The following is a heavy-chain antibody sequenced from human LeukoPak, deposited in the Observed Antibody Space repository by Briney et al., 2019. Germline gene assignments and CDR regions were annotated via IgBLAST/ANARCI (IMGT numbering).Heavy chain of an antibody. D-gene: IGHD2-15*01. CDR3: ARAISAGSPITASDC. Sequence: SVKVSCKTSGYTFTAYYMHWVRQAPGQGLEWMGWINPNSDFTNFAQNFQGRVTMTSDTSISTAYMELSRLRSDDTAVYYCARAISAGSPITASDCWGRGTLVTVSS. J-gene: IGHJ4*02. CDR1: GYTFTAYY. CDR2: INPNSDFT. V-gene: IGHV1-2*02.